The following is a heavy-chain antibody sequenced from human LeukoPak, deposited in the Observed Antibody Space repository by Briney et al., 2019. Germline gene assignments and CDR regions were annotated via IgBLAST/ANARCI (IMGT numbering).Heavy chain of an antibody. CDR2: ISYDGSNK. D-gene: IGHD5-18*01. CDR3: AKDSVQLWFY. J-gene: IGHJ4*02. V-gene: IGHV3-30*18. CDR1: GFTFSSYG. Sequence: PGGSLRLSCAASGFTFSSYGMHWVRQAPGKGLEWVAVISYDGSNKYYADSVKGRFTISRDNSKSTLYLQMNSLRAEDTAVYYCAKDSVQLWFYWGQGTLVTVSS.